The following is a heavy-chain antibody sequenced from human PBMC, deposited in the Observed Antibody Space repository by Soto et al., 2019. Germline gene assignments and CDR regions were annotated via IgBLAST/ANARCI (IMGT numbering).Heavy chain of an antibody. Sequence: GGSLRLSCAASGFTFSTYAMSWGRPAPGRGLEWVSAISTSGGSTYYADSVKGRFSISRDNSKSTLYLQMNSLRAEDTAVYYFAKVRDRYYCYGQAVWGQGTTVIVSS. J-gene: IGHJ6*02. V-gene: IGHV3-23*01. CDR2: ISTSGGST. CDR1: GFTFSTYA. CDR3: AKVRDRYYCYGQAV.